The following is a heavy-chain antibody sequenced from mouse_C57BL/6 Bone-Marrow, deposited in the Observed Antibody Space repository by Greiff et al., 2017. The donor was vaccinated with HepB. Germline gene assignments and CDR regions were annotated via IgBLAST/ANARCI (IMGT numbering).Heavy chain of an antibody. CDR3: TRSEDGYYFYYAMDY. CDR2: IDPETGGT. CDR1: GYTFTDYE. Sequence: VQLQQSGAELVRPGASVTLSCKASGYTFTDYEMHWVKQTPVHGLGWIGAIDPETGGTAYNQKFKGKAILTADKSSSTAYMELRSLTSEDSAVYYCTRSEDGYYFYYAMDYWGQGTSVTVSS. D-gene: IGHD2-3*01. V-gene: IGHV1-15*01. J-gene: IGHJ4*01.